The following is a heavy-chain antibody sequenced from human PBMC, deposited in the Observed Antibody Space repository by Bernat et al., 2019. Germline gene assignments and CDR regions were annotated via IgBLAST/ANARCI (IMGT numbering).Heavy chain of an antibody. CDR1: GFTFGDYA. Sequence: EVQLVESGGGLVQPGRSLRLSCTASGFTFGDYAMSWVRQAPGKGLEWVGFIRSKAYGGTTEYAASVKGRFTISRDDSKSIAYLQMNSLKTEDTAVYYCTRGSDFWSGFENYYYMDVWGKGTTVTVSS. J-gene: IGHJ6*03. V-gene: IGHV3-49*04. CDR2: IRSKAYGGTT. CDR3: TRGSDFWSGFENYYYMDV. D-gene: IGHD3-3*01.